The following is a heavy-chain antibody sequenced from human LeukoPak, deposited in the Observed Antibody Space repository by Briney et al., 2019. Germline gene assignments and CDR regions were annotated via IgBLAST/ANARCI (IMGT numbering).Heavy chain of an antibody. Sequence: GGSLRLSCAASGFTFSSYWMSWVRQAPGKGLEWVANIKQDGSEKYYVDSVKGRFTISRDNAKNSLYLQMNSLRAEDTAVYYCARETGSSSWCGMDVWGQGTTVTVSS. CDR3: ARETGSSSWCGMDV. J-gene: IGHJ6*02. CDR2: IKQDGSEK. D-gene: IGHD6-13*01. CDR1: GFTFSSYW. V-gene: IGHV3-7*01.